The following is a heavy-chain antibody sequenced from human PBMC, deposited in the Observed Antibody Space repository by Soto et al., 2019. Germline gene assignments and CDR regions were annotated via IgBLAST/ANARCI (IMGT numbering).Heavy chain of an antibody. V-gene: IGHV1-46*01. J-gene: IGHJ4*02. CDR3: ARDRVKMGDSGSYLYY. CDR1: GYTFTSYY. D-gene: IGHD1-26*01. CDR2: INPSGGST. Sequence: QVQLVQSGAEVKKPGASVKVSCKASGYTFTSYYMHWVRQAPGQGLEWMGIINPSGGSTSYAQKFQGRVTMTRDTSTSTVYMELSSLRSEDTAVYYCARDRVKMGDSGSYLYYWGQGTLVTVSS.